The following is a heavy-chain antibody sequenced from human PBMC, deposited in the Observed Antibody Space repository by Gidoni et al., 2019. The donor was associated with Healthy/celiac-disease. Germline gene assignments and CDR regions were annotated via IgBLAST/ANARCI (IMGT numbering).Heavy chain of an antibody. CDR1: GFTFSSYA. V-gene: IGHV3-23*01. D-gene: IGHD3-3*01. J-gene: IGHJ4*02. CDR2: ISGSGGST. Sequence: EVQLLESGGGLVQPGGYLRLSCAASGFTFSSYAMSWVRQAPGKGLEWVSAISGSGGSTYYADSVKGRFTISRDNSKNTLYLQRNSLRAEDTAVYYCAKDYDFWSRFDYWGQGTLVTVSS. CDR3: AKDYDFWSRFDY.